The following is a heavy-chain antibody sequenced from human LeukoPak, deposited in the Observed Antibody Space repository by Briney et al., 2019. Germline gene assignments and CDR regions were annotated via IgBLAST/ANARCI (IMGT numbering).Heavy chain of an antibody. CDR1: GGPTSSYY. D-gene: IGHD2-2*01. CDR3: ARRIGGRYCSSTSCSRFNWFDP. V-gene: IGHV4-59*08. CDR2: IYYSGST. J-gene: IGHJ5*02. Sequence: SETLSLTCTVSGGPTSSYYWSWIRQPPGKGLEWIGYIYYSGSTNYNPSLKSRVTISVDTSKNQFSLKLSSVTAADTAVYYCARRIGGRYCSSTSCSRFNWFDPWGQGTLVTVSS.